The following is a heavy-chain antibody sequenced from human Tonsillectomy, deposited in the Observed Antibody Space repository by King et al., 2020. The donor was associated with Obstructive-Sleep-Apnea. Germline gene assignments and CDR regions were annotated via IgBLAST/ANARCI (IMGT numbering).Heavy chain of an antibody. CDR2: NNPNSGGS. CDR3: ARDRGGFDY. Sequence: VQLVESGAEVKKPGASVKVSCKASGYTFTGYYMHWVRQAPGQGLEWMGWNNPNSGGSKYAQMFQGRVTMTRDTSISTAYMELSRLSSDDTAVYYCARDRGGFDYWGQGTLVTVSS. V-gene: IGHV1-2*02. CDR1: GYTFTGYY. J-gene: IGHJ4*02. D-gene: IGHD3-16*01.